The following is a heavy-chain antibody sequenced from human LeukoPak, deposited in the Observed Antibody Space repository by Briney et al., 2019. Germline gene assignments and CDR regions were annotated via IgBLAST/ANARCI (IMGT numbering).Heavy chain of an antibody. CDR2: ISGSGGST. J-gene: IGHJ3*02. Sequence: GGSLRLSCAASGFTFSSYAMSWVRQAPGKGLEWVSAISGSGGSTYYADSVKGRFTISRDNSKNTLYLQMNSLRAEDTAVYYCAKVAIFGVVTPRDAFDIWGQGTMVTVSS. D-gene: IGHD3-3*01. CDR1: GFTFSSYA. CDR3: AKVAIFGVVTPRDAFDI. V-gene: IGHV3-23*01.